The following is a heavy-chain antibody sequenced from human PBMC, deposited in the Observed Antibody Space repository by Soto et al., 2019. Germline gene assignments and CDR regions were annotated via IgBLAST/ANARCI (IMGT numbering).Heavy chain of an antibody. J-gene: IGHJ4*02. V-gene: IGHV1-69*12. D-gene: IGHD1-26*01. CDR2: IIPIFGTA. CDR3: ASWYSGSYFLWYFDY. CDR1: GGTFSSYA. Sequence: QVQLVQSGAEVKKPGSSVKVSCKASGGTFSSYAISWVRQAPGQGLEWMGGIIPIFGTANYAQKFQGRVTITADESTSTAYMKRSSLRSEDTAVYYCASWYSGSYFLWYFDYWGQGTLVTVSS.